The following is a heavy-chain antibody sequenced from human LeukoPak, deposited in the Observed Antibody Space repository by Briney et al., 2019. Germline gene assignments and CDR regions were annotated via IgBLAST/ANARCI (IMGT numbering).Heavy chain of an antibody. Sequence: SQTLSLTCTVSGGSISSGGYYWSWIRQHPGEGLEWIGYIYYSGSTYYNPSLKSRVTISVDTSKNQFSLKLSSVTAADTAVYYCARSPNTLNLGGNSKYFDYWGQGTLVTVSS. CDR1: GGSISSGGYY. CDR3: ARSPNTLNLGGNSKYFDY. J-gene: IGHJ4*02. D-gene: IGHD4-23*01. V-gene: IGHV4-31*03. CDR2: IYYSGST.